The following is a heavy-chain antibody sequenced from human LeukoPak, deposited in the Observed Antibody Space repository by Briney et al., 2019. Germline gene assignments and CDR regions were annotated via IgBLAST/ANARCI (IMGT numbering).Heavy chain of an antibody. Sequence: QTGGSLRLSCAASGFTFSGSAMHWVRQASGKGLEWVARIRSKANNYATAYAASVKGRFTISRDDSKNTAYLQMNSLETEDTAVYYCAKDFGHYDSSGHWGQGTLVTVSS. J-gene: IGHJ4*02. CDR2: IRSKANNYAT. CDR3: AKDFGHYDSSGH. V-gene: IGHV3-73*01. CDR1: GFTFSGSA. D-gene: IGHD3-22*01.